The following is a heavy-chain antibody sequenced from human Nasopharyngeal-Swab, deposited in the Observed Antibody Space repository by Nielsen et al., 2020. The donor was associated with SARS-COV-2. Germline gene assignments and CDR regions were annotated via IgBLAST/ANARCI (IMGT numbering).Heavy chain of an antibody. J-gene: IGHJ6*02. CDR3: ARDGLDYDFWSAYFMDV. Sequence: GESLKISCAASGFTFSSYVINWVRQAPGKGLEWVSSIGGSGASTYYADSVKGRFTISRDNSENMLYLQMNSLRAEDTAVYYCARDGLDYDFWSAYFMDVWGQGTTVTVSS. CDR2: IGGSGAST. CDR1: GFTFSSYV. D-gene: IGHD3-3*01. V-gene: IGHV3-23*01.